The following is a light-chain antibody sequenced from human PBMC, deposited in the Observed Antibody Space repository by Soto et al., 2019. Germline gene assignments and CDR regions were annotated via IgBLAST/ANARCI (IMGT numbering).Light chain of an antibody. V-gene: IGLV1-47*01. Sequence: QSVLTQPPSASGTPGQTITISSSGSSSNIGSNYVSWYQHLPGTAPKLLIYGNNQRPSGVSDRFSGSRSGTSASLAISGLRSDDEADYYCAVWDDSLSGAVFGGGTKVTVL. CDR1: SSNIGSNY. CDR2: GNN. J-gene: IGLJ3*02. CDR3: AVWDDSLSGAV.